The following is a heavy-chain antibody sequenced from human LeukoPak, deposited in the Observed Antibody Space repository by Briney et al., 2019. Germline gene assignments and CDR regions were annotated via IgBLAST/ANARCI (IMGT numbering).Heavy chain of an antibody. Sequence: ASVKVSCKVFAYTLSSYGISWVRQAPGQGLEWMGWISAYDGHTNYAQKFQARVTMTTDTSTSTAYMELRSLRSDDTAVYYCARPYSSSSPHYFDSWGQGTLVTVSS. D-gene: IGHD6-6*01. CDR2: ISAYDGHT. V-gene: IGHV1-18*01. CDR3: ARPYSSSSPHYFDS. J-gene: IGHJ4*02. CDR1: AYTLSSYG.